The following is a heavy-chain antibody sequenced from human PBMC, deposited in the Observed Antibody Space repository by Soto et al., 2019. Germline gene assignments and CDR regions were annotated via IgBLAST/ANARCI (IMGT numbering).Heavy chain of an antibody. CDR3: ARDPADSMIGIDY. CDR2: INGNSGGT. CDR1: GYTFTDYF. J-gene: IGHJ4*02. D-gene: IGHD3-16*01. V-gene: IGHV1-2*02. Sequence: ASVKVSCKASGYTFTDYFMHWVRQAPGQGLEWMGWINGNSGGTSYAQKFQGRVAMTRDTSISTAYMELSSLTFDDTAVYYCARDPADSMIGIDYWGQGTLVTVSS.